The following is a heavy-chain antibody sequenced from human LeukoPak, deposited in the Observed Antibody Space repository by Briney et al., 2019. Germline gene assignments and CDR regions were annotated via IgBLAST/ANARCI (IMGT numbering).Heavy chain of an antibody. CDR3: ARGCGRAHCPYFFDY. J-gene: IGHJ4*02. Sequence: PGGSLRLSCAASGFTFSTYWMSWVRQAPGKGLEWVATIWQDGIETHYVDSVKGRFIISRDNSKNSLYLQMSSLRVEDTAVYYCARGCGRAHCPYFFDYWGQGTLVPVSS. V-gene: IGHV3-7*01. CDR1: GFTFSTYW. CDR2: IWQDGIET. D-gene: IGHD2-21*02.